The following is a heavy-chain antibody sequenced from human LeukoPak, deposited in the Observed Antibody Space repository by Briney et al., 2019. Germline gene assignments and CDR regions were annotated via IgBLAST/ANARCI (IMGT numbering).Heavy chain of an antibody. D-gene: IGHD2-2*01. V-gene: IGHV4-39*02. Sequence: SETLSLTCTVSGGSISSSSYYWGWIRRPPGKGLEWIGSIYYSGSTYYNPSLKSRVTISVDTSKNQFSLKLSSVTAADTAVYYCARDLTYIVVVPAASTSHNWFDPWGQGTLVTVSS. CDR3: ARDLTYIVVVPAASTSHNWFDP. J-gene: IGHJ5*02. CDR1: GGSISSSSYY. CDR2: IYYSGST.